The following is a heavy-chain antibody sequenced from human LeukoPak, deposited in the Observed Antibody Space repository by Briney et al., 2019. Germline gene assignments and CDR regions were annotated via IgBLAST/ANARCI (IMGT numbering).Heavy chain of an antibody. CDR1: GYSISSGYY. V-gene: IGHV4-38-2*01. CDR3: ARVSYSMGEIDY. D-gene: IGHD6-13*01. CDR2: IYHSGST. Sequence: SETLSLTCAVSGYSISSGYYWGWIRQPPGKGLEWIGSIYHSGSTYYNPSLKSRVTILVDTSKNQYSLKLSSVTAADSAVYYCARVSYSMGEIDYWGQGTLVTVSS. J-gene: IGHJ4*02.